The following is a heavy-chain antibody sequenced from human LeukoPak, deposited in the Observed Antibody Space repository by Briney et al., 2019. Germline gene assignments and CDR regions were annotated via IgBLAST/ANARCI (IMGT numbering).Heavy chain of an antibody. V-gene: IGHV3-23*01. CDR1: GFTFTSYA. J-gene: IGHJ2*01. CDR2: ICGSGGST. CDR3: AKSSGGQWYCDL. D-gene: IGHD1-26*01. Sequence: GGSLRLSCAASGFTFTSYAMSWVRQAPGKGLEWVSAICGSGGSTYYADSVRGRFTIYRDNSKNTLYLQMNSVRAEDTAVYYCAKSSGGQWYCDLWGRGTLVTVSS.